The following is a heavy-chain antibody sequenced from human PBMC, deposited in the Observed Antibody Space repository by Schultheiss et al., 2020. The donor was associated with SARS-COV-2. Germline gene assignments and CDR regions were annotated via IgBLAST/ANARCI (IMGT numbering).Heavy chain of an antibody. CDR2: VYSSGST. CDR3: AREGLNWGLAD. Sequence: SETLSLTCTVSGGSISSGNYYWTWIRQPAGKGLEWIGHVYSSGSTNYNPSLKSRVSMSIDTSKNQFSLKLSSVTAADTAVYYCAREGLNWGLADWGRGTLVTVSS. CDR1: GGSISSGNYY. D-gene: IGHD7-27*01. J-gene: IGHJ4*02. V-gene: IGHV4-61*09.